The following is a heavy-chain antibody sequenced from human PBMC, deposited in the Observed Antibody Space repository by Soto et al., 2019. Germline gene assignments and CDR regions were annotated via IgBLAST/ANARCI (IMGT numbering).Heavy chain of an antibody. Sequence: ASVKVSCKASGGTFSSYAISWVRQAPGQGLEWVGMINPSARSASYAQKLRGRLTMDRDTSTTTVYMELSRLTFEDTSVYFCARDNSAANGVLDHWGQGILVTVSS. CDR3: ARDNSAANGVLDH. CDR1: GGTFSSYA. D-gene: IGHD1-1*01. CDR2: INPSARSA. V-gene: IGHV1-46*04. J-gene: IGHJ4*02.